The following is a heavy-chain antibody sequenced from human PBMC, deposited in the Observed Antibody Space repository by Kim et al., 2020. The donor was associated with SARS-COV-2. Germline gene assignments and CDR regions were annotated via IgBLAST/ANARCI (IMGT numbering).Heavy chain of an antibody. CDR1: GFTFSDYY. CDR2: ISSSGSTI. CDR3: ARDDGWLLLGTNFDY. V-gene: IGHV3-11*01. D-gene: IGHD3-22*01. J-gene: IGHJ4*02. Sequence: GGSLRLSCAASGFTFSDYYMSWIRQALWKGLEWVSYISSSGSTIYYADSVKGRFTISRDNAKNSLYLQMNSLRAEDTAVYYCARDDGWLLLGTNFDYWGQGTLVTVSS.